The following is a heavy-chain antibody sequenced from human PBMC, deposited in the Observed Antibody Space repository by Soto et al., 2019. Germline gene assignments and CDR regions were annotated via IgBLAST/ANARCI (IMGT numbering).Heavy chain of an antibody. CDR2: ISYDGSNK. V-gene: IGHV3-30-3*01. D-gene: IGHD1-26*01. CDR1: GFTFSSYA. CDR3: ARVSHSGSSVVRDGMDX. J-gene: IGHJ6*02. Sequence: GGSLRLSCAASGFTFSSYAMHWVRQAPGKGLEWMAVISYDGSNKYYADSVKGRFTISRDNSKNTLYLQVNSLRAEDTAVYYCARVSHSGSSVVRDGMDXWGQGTTVTVS.